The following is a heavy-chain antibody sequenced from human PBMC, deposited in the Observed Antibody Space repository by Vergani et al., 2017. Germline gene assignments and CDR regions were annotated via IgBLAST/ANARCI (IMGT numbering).Heavy chain of an antibody. D-gene: IGHD6-19*01. J-gene: IGHJ4*02. V-gene: IGHV3-9*01. Sequence: EVQLVESGGGLVQPGRSLRLSCAASGFTFDDYAMHWVRQAPGKGLEWVSGISSSSSYIYYADSVKGRFTISRDNAKNSLYLQMNSLRAEDTAVYYCARSGPFIAVAVFLDYWGQGTLVTVSS. CDR2: ISSSSSYI. CDR1: GFTFDDYA. CDR3: ARSGPFIAVAVFLDY.